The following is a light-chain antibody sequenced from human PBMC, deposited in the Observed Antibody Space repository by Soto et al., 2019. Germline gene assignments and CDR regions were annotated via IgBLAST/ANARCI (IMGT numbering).Light chain of an antibody. CDR2: DAS. V-gene: IGKV1-5*01. J-gene: IGKJ2*01. CDR3: HTYNSYSLHT. Sequence: DIQMTQSPSTLSASVGDRITITCRASQSVSRRLAWYQPKPGKAPKLLIYDASSLESGVPSRFSGRGSGTEFTLTISSLQPDDCATYYCHTYNSYSLHTFGQGTKLEIK. CDR1: QSVSRR.